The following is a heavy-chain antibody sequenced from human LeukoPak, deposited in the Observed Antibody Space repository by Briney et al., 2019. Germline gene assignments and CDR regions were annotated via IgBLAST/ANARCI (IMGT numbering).Heavy chain of an antibody. CDR2: IIPIFGTA. CDR3: AHCSGGSKNWFDP. J-gene: IGHJ5*02. D-gene: IGHD2-15*01. CDR1: GGTFSSYA. V-gene: IGHV1-69*05. Sequence: ASVKVSCKASGGTFSSYAISWVRQAPGQGLEWMGGIIPIFGTANYAQKFQGRVTITTDESTSTAYMELSSLRSEDTAVYYCAHCSGGSKNWFDPWGQGTLVTVSS.